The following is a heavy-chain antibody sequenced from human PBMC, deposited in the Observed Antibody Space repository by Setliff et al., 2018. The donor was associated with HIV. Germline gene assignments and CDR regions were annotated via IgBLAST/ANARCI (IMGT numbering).Heavy chain of an antibody. Sequence: SETLSLTCSVSSGSVSGYYWGWIRQPPGKKLEWIGYIHSSGSTIYSASLKSRVSISVDTSKNQFSLKLSSATAADTAVYHCSRGSYYMDVWGKGTTVTVSS. CDR1: SGSVSGYY. CDR3: SRGSYYMDV. J-gene: IGHJ6*03. D-gene: IGHD3-16*01. CDR2: IHSSGST. V-gene: IGHV4-4*08.